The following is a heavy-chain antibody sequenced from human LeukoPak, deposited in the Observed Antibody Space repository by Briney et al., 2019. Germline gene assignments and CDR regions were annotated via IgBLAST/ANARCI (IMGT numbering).Heavy chain of an antibody. D-gene: IGHD4-17*01. Sequence: GESLKISCKGSGNTFTSYWISWVRKMPGKGLEWMGRINPSDSYTNYSPSFQGRVTISADKSISTAYLQWSSLEASDTAMYFCASSDNGDRRWGQGTLVTVSS. V-gene: IGHV5-10-1*01. CDR3: ASSDNGDRR. CDR1: GNTFTSYW. J-gene: IGHJ4*02. CDR2: INPSDSYT.